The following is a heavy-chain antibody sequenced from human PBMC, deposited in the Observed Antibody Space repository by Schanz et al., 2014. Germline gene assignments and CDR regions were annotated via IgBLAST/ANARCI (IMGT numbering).Heavy chain of an antibody. CDR1: GYTFTSDS. Sequence: QVHLVQSGAEVKKPGSSVKVSCKASGYTFTSDSMHWVRQAPGQGLEWMGMINPSGGSTTYAQKFQGRVTMTRDTSTSTVYMELSSLRSEDTAVYYCARAFGGYDPAGALDYWGQGTLVTVSS. CDR2: INPSGGST. CDR3: ARAFGGYDPAGALDY. J-gene: IGHJ4*02. D-gene: IGHD5-12*01. V-gene: IGHV1-46*01.